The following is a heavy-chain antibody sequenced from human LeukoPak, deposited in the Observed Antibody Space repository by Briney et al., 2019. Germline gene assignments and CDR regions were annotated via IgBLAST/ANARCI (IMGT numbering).Heavy chain of an antibody. CDR2: IYYSGST. CDR3: ARDLAAAGTRWFDP. D-gene: IGHD6-13*01. J-gene: IGHJ5*02. V-gene: IGHV4-59*01. Sequence: SETLSLTCAVYGGSFSGYYWSWIRQPPGKGLEWIGYIYYSGSTNYNPSLKSRVTISVDTSKNQFSLKLSSVTAADTAVYYCARDLAAAGTRWFDPWGQGTLVTVSS. CDR1: GGSFSGYY.